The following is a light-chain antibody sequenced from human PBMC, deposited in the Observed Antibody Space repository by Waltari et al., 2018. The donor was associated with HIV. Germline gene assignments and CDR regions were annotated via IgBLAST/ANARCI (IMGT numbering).Light chain of an antibody. CDR3: QSADNSGTYDVV. CDR1: ALTKQY. CDR2: KDN. J-gene: IGLJ2*01. V-gene: IGLV3-25*03. Sequence: SYDLTQPPSVSVSPGQPASITCSGDALTKQYVYWYQQKPGQAPVLVISKDNERPSGIPSRFSGFSSGTTVTLTISGVQAEDEADYYCQSADNSGTYDVVFGGGTKLTVL.